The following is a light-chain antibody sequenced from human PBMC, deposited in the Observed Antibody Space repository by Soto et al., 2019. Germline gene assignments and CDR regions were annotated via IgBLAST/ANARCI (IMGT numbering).Light chain of an antibody. CDR3: QQYKSFWT. CDR2: AAS. CDR1: QSISSY. Sequence: DIQMTHSPSSLSASVGDRVTITCRAGQSISSYLNWYQQKPGKAPKLLIYAASSLKSGVPSRFSGSASATEFTLTISSLQPDDFATYYCQQYKSFWTFGQGTKVDI. J-gene: IGKJ1*01. V-gene: IGKV1-39*01.